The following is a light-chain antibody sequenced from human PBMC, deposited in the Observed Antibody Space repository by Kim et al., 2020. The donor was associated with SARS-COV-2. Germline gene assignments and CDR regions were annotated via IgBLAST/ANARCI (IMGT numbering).Light chain of an antibody. CDR3: SSYAGNSNLV. V-gene: IGLV2-8*01. CDR2: EVS. J-gene: IGLJ2*01. CDR1: GMDVGGYNY. Sequence: GRSVTISCTGTGMDVGGYNYVSWYQQHPGKAPKLMIYEVSKRPSGVPDRFSGSKSDNTASLTVSGLQAEDEADYYCSSYAGNSNLVFGGGTQLTVL.